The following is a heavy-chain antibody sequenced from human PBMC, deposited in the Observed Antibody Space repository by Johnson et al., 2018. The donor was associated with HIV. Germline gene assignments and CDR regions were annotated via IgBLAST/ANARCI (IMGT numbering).Heavy chain of an antibody. J-gene: IGHJ3*02. CDR1: GSTFSDYY. D-gene: IGHD6-25*01. Sequence: QVQLVESGGDLVKAGGSLRLSCAASGSTFSDYYMSWIRQAPGKGLEWVSYISVSGDPIYSADSVRGRFTTSRDNAKNSLYLQMDSMRAEDTAVYYCTTDRGPPTGYSSESGAFDIWGQGTMVTVSS. V-gene: IGHV3-11*01. CDR2: ISVSGDPI. CDR3: TTDRGPPTGYSSESGAFDI.